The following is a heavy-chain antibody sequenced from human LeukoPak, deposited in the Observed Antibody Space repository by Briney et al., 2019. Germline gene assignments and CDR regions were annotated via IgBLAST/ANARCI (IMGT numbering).Heavy chain of an antibody. CDR1: GFTFSIYN. J-gene: IGHJ4*02. V-gene: IGHV3-48*02. Sequence: PGGSLRLSCAASGFTFSIYNMNWVRQAPGKGLEWVSYISISSSTIYYADSVKGRFTISRDNAKNSLYLQMNSLRDEDTAVYYCARGRGDGYTYFDYWGQGTLVTVSS. CDR3: ARGRGDGYTYFDY. D-gene: IGHD5-24*01. CDR2: ISISSSTI.